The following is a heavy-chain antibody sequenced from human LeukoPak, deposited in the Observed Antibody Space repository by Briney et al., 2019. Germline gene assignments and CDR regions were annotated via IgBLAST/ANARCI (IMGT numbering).Heavy chain of an antibody. Sequence: SETLSLTCAVSGYSISSGYYWGWIRQPPRKGLEWIGSIYHNGNTYYNTSLKSRVTISVDTSKNEFSLKLSSVTAADTAVYYCARAYHSSWYLNWFDPWGQGTLVTVSS. CDR1: GYSISSGYY. D-gene: IGHD6-13*01. V-gene: IGHV4-38-2*01. CDR2: IYHNGNT. CDR3: ARAYHSSWYLNWFDP. J-gene: IGHJ5*02.